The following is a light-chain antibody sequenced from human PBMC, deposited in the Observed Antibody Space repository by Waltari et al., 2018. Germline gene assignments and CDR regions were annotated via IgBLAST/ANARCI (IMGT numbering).Light chain of an antibody. CDR2: GAS. V-gene: IGKV3-15*01. CDR1: QSVSSN. CDR3: QHYDNWPPYT. J-gene: IGKJ2*01. Sequence: EVVMTQSPATLSVSPGERATLSCRASQSVSSNLAWYQQKPGQAPRLLIYGASTRDTGIPTRVSGRGSGTEFTLTINSLQSEDFAVYYCQHYDNWPPYTFGPGTKLEI.